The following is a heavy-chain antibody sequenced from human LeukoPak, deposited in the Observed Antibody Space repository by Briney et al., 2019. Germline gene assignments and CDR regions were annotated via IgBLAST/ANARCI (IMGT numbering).Heavy chain of an antibody. D-gene: IGHD3-3*01. V-gene: IGHV4-34*01. CDR1: GGSFRGYY. CDR3: ARGLGRITIFGVVTYFDY. J-gene: IGHJ4*02. CDR2: INHSGST. Sequence: PSETLSLTCAVYGGSFRGYYWSWLRQPPGKGLEWIGEINHSGSTNYNPSLKSRVTISVDTSKNQFSLKLSSVTAADTAVYYCARGLGRITIFGVVTYFDYWGQGTLVTVSS.